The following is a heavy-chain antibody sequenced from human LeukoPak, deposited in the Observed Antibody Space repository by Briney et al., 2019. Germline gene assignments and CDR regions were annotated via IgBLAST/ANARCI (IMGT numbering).Heavy chain of an antibody. V-gene: IGHV3-53*01. CDR1: GFTVSSNY. J-gene: IGHJ4*02. Sequence: GGSMRLSWAAAGFTVSSNYMSWVRQAPGKGLGWVSVIYSGGSTYYADSVKGRFTISRDNSKNTLYLQMNSLRAEDTAVYYCARDGVAGLVPFDYWGQGTLVTVSS. CDR2: IYSGGST. CDR3: ARDGVAGLVPFDY. D-gene: IGHD6-19*01.